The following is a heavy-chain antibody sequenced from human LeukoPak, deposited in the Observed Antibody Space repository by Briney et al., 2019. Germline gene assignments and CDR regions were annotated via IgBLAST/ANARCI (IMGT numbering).Heavy chain of an antibody. CDR1: GFTFSRHG. J-gene: IGHJ3*02. V-gene: IGHV3-30*03. CDR3: ARDRPTDSSGWPLDAFDI. CDR2: ISNDGSRK. Sequence: PGGSLRLSCAPSGFTFSRHGMHWVRQAPGKGLEWVAIISNDGSRKYYAHSVEGRFTISRDNSKNTLYLQMNSLRAEDTAVYYCARDRPTDSSGWPLDAFDIWGQGTMVTVSS. D-gene: IGHD6-19*01.